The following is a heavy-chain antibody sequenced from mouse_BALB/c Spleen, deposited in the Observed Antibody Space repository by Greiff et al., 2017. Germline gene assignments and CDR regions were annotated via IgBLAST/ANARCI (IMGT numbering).Heavy chain of an antibody. CDR3: ARSHYGYYAMDY. D-gene: IGHD1-2*01. CDR1: GYTFTDYN. V-gene: IGHV1-18*01. Sequence: VQLQQSGPELVRPGESVKISCKGSGYTFTDYNMDWVKQSHGKSLEWIGDINPNNGGTIYNQKFKGKATLTVDKSSSTAYMELRSLTSEDTAVYYCARSHYGYYAMDYWGQGTSVTVSS. J-gene: IGHJ4*01. CDR2: INPNNGGT.